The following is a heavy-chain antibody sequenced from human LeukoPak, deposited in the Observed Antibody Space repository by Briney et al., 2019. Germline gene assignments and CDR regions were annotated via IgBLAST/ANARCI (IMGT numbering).Heavy chain of an antibody. CDR1: GFTFSSYA. J-gene: IGHJ5*02. CDR2: ISSSGGIT. D-gene: IGHD6-13*01. V-gene: IGHV3-23*01. CDR3: AKNAAAAGVNWFDP. Sequence: PGGSLRLSCAASGFTFSSYAMSWVRQAPGKGLEWVSAISSSGGITDYADSVKGRFTISRDNSKNTLYLQMNSLRAEDTAVYYCAKNAAAAGVNWFDPWGQGTLVTVSS.